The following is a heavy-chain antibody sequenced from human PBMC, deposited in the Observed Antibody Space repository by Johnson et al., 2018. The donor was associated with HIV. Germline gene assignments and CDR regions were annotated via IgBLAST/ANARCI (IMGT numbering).Heavy chain of an antibody. J-gene: IGHJ3*02. V-gene: IGHV3-38*03. Sequence: VQLVESGGGLVQPGGSLRLSCAASGFTVSSNEMSWVRQAPGKGLEWVSSVSGGSTYYADSRKGRFTISRDNSKNTLYLQMTSLRAEDTAIYYCARKGDAFDIWGQGTLATVSS. CDR1: GFTVSSNE. CDR3: ARKGDAFDI. CDR2: VSGGST.